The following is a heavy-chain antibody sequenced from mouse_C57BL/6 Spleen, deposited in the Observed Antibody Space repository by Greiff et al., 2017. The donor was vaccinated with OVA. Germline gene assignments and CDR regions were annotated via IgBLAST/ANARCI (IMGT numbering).Heavy chain of an antibody. D-gene: IGHD1-1*01. Sequence: QVQLQQPGAELVKPGASVKMSCKASGYTFTSYWIPWVKQRPGQGLEWIGDIYPGSGSTNYNEKFKSKATLTVDTSSSTAYMQLSSLTSEDSAVYYCAIEEGSSLSYFDYWGQGTTLTVSS. CDR3: AIEEGSSLSYFDY. V-gene: IGHV1-55*01. CDR2: IYPGSGST. CDR1: GYTFTSYW. J-gene: IGHJ2*01.